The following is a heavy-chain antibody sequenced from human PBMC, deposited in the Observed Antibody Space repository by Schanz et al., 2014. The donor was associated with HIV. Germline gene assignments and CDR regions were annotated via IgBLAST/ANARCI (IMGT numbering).Heavy chain of an antibody. Sequence: QVQLQQWGAGLLKPSETLSLTCAVYGGSFRGYYWTWIRQFPGLGLEWIGGVRHIGGTNYNPSLKSGATMSMDLSKNQVSLNLRFVTAADTAVYYCGRGTDDFPPDSWGQGTQVIVSS. CDR3: GRGTDDFPPDS. V-gene: IGHV4-34*02. CDR2: VRHIGGT. J-gene: IGHJ4*02. D-gene: IGHD3-3*01. CDR1: GGSFRGYY.